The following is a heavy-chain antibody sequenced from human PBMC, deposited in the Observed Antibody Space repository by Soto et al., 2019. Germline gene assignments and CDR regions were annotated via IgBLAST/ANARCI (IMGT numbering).Heavy chain of an antibody. CDR1: GYTFTAHA. V-gene: IGHV1-3*04. D-gene: IGHD4-17*01. Sequence: VASVKVSCKASGYTFTAHAMHWVLQAPGQGLEWMGWINTGKGDTKYSQKFQGRVTITRDTSASTTYMELSSLRSEDTAVYYCARGGEPIDFWGQGTLVTVSS. CDR3: ARGGEPIDF. J-gene: IGHJ4*02. CDR2: INTGKGDT.